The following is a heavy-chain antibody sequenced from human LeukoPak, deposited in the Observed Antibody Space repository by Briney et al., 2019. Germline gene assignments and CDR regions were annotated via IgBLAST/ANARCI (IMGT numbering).Heavy chain of an antibody. CDR1: GGSLSAYY. CDR2: VYHSGRT. CDR3: ARANYYYESIGYLYYFDS. D-gene: IGHD3-22*01. J-gene: IGHJ4*02. V-gene: IGHV4-59*01. Sequence: SETLSHTCTVSGGSLSAYYRNWIRQTPGKGLEWIGYVYHSGRTYYNPSLKGRLTMSVDTSMNQFSLRLNSVTAADTAVYYCARANYYYESIGYLYYFDSWGQGTLVTVSS.